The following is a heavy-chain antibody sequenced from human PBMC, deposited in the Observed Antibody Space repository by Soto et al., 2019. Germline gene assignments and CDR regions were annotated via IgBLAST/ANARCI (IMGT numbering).Heavy chain of an antibody. Sequence: VQLVESGGGVVQPGRSLRLSCAASEFTFSSYAMHWVRQAPGKGLEWVTVVSYDGSHKYYADSVKGRFTISRDNSKNTLYLQMNSLRAEDTAVYYCARVTARAAAGIRYGMDVWGQGTTVTVSS. CDR2: VSYDGSHK. CDR1: EFTFSSYA. J-gene: IGHJ6*02. CDR3: ARVTARAAAGIRYGMDV. V-gene: IGHV3-30-3*01. D-gene: IGHD6-13*01.